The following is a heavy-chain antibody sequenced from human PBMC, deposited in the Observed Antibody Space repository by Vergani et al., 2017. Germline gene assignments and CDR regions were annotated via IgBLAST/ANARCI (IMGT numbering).Heavy chain of an antibody. CDR3: ARLEGWELRCDS. D-gene: IGHD1-26*01. CDR2: IYHSGST. Sequence: QVQLQESGPGLVKPSETLSLTCAVSGYSLSSGYYWGWIRQPPGKGLEWIGSIYHSGSTYYNPSLKSRVTISVDTSKNQFSLKLSSVTAADTAVYYCARLEGWELRCDSWGQGTLVTVSS. V-gene: IGHV4-38-2*01. CDR1: GYSLSSGYY. J-gene: IGHJ4*02.